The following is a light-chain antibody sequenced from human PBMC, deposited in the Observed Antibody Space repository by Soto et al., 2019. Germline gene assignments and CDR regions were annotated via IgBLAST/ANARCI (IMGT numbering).Light chain of an antibody. J-gene: IGLJ2*01. CDR2: GNS. CDR1: SSNIGAGYD. Sequence: QSVLTQPPSVSGAPGQRVTISCTGSSSNIGAGYDVHWYQQLPGTAPKLLIYGNSNRPSGVPDRFSGSKSGTSASLAITGLPADEEADYFCQSYDSSLSGVVFGGGTKLTVL. CDR3: QSYDSSLSGVV. V-gene: IGLV1-40*01.